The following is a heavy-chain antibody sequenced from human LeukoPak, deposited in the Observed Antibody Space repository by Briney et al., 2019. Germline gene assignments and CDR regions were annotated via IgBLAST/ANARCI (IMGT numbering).Heavy chain of an antibody. Sequence: GRSLRLSCAGSGFTFSSYGMHWVRQAPGKGLEWVALISYDGSNKYYADSVKGRFTISRDNSKNTLYVQMNSLRAEDTAVYYCARDRDCCNGGRCYSIQYFQHWGQGTLVTVSS. D-gene: IGHD2-15*01. J-gene: IGHJ1*01. CDR3: ARDRDCCNGGRCYSIQYFQH. CDR1: GFTFSSYG. V-gene: IGHV3-30*03. CDR2: ISYDGSNK.